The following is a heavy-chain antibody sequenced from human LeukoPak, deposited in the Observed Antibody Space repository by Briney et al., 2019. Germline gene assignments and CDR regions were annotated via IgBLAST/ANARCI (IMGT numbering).Heavy chain of an antibody. J-gene: IGHJ6*02. CDR2: IWYDGSNK. D-gene: IGHD2-15*01. CDR3: ARDSKVVASHYYYYYGMDV. CDR1: GFTFSSYG. V-gene: IGHV3-33*01. Sequence: PGRSLRLSCAASGFTFSSYGMHWVRQAPGKGLEWVAVIWYDGSNKYYADSVKGRFTISRDNSKNTLYLQMNSLRAEDTAVYYCARDSKVVASHYYYYYGMDVWGQGTTVTVSS.